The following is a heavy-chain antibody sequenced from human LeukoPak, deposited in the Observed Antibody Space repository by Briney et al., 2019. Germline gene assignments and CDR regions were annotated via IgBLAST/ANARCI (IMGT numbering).Heavy chain of an antibody. V-gene: IGHV3-23*01. CDR1: GFTFSSYA. CDR2: ISGSGGST. Sequence: GGSLRLSCAASGFTFSSYAMHWVRQAPGKGLEWVSAISGSGGSTYYADSVKGRFTISRDNSKNTLYLQMNSLRAEDTAVYYCARETYYYDSSGYSLFDYWGQGTLVTVSS. CDR3: ARETYYYDSSGYSLFDY. D-gene: IGHD3-22*01. J-gene: IGHJ4*02.